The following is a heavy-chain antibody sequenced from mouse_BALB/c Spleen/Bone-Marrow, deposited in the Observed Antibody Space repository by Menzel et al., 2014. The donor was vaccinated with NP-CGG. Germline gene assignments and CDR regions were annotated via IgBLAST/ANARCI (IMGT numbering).Heavy chain of an antibody. CDR2: ISSGGGST. CDR1: GFAFSSYD. CDR3: AREVLRYYFDY. D-gene: IGHD2-14*01. V-gene: IGHV5-12-1*01. Sequence: EVMLVESGGGLVKPGGSLKLSCAASGFAFSSYDMSWVRQTPEKRLERVAYISSGGGSTYYPDTVKGRFTISRDNAKNTLYLQMSSLKSEDTAMYFCAREVLRYYFDYWGQGTTLTVSS. J-gene: IGHJ2*01.